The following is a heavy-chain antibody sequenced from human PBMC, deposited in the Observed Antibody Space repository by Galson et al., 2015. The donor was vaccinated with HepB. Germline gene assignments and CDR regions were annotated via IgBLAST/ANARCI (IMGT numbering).Heavy chain of an antibody. D-gene: IGHD3-10*01. V-gene: IGHV5-51*03. Sequence: QSGAEVKKPGESLTISCKGSGYSFTSYWIGWVRQMPGKGLEWMGIIYPGDSDTRYSPSFQGQVAISADKSTSTAYLQWSSRKASDTAMYYCARRVMVRGVRPRHYYYYMDVWGKGTTVTVSS. CDR1: GYSFTSYW. CDR3: ARRVMVRGVRPRHYYYYMDV. CDR2: IYPGDSDT. J-gene: IGHJ6*03.